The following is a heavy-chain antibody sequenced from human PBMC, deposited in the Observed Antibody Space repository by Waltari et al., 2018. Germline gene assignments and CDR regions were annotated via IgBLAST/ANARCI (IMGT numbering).Heavy chain of an antibody. J-gene: IGHJ4*02. CDR3: ARRFDS. CDR1: GFTFSSYG. CDR2: ISGSGTTI. V-gene: IGHV3-48*03. Sequence: EVQLVESGGGWVQPGGSLRVACAAAGFTFSSYGMNWVRQAPGKGLEWISYISGSGTTIYYADSVKGRFTISRDDAENSLYLQMNSLRAEDTALYYCARRFDSWGQGTRVTVSS.